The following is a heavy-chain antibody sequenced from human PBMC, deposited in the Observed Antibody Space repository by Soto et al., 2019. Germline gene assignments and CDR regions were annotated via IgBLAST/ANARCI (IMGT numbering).Heavy chain of an antibody. D-gene: IGHD4-4*01. CDR2: IYYSGST. J-gene: IGHJ4*02. CDR3: ARHSNRNYGLYYFDY. CDR1: GGSVISYY. V-gene: IGHV4-59*08. Sequence: SETLSLTCTVSGGSVISYYWSWIRQSPGKGLEWIGYIYYSGSTKYKPSLKSRVTMSVDTSKNQFSLKLSSATAADTSVYYCARHSNRNYGLYYFDYWGLGALVTVSS.